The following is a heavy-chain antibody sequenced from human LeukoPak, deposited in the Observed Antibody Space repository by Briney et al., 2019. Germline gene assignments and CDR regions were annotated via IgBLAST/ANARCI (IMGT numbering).Heavy chain of an antibody. Sequence: ASVKVSCKASGYTFTSYYMHWVRQVPGQGLEWMGIINPSGGSTSYAQKFQGRVTMTTDRSTSTAYVELTSLSSDDTAVYYCARDGPPWSDALHIWGRGTMVSVSS. J-gene: IGHJ3*02. CDR3: ARDGPPWSDALHI. D-gene: IGHD2-8*02. CDR2: INPSGGST. V-gene: IGHV1-46*01. CDR1: GYTFTSYY.